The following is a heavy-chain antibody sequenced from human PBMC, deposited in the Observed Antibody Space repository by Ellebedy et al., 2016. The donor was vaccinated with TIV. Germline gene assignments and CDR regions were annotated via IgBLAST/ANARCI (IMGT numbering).Heavy chain of an antibody. CDR2: ISGGSNTI. CDR3: ARESQLAYGMDV. Sequence: GESLKIPCAASGFPFSSYSMNWVRQAPGKGLEWVSHISGGSNTIYYADFVKGRFTISRDNAKNSLYLQMNSLRDEDTAVYYCARESQLAYGMDVWGQGTTVTVSS. J-gene: IGHJ6*02. D-gene: IGHD2-2*01. V-gene: IGHV3-48*02. CDR1: GFPFSSYS.